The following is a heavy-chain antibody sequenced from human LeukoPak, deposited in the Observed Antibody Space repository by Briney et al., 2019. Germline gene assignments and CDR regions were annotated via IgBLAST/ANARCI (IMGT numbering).Heavy chain of an antibody. J-gene: IGHJ4*02. CDR2: ISSSSSYI. V-gene: IGHV3-21*01. D-gene: IGHD3-10*01. CDR3: ARDRFGGRYYFDY. CDR1: GFTFSSYS. Sequence: GGSLRLSCAASGFTFSSYSMNWVRQAPGKGLEWVSSISSSSSYIYYADSVKGRFTISRDNAKNSLYLQMNSLRAEDTAVYYCARDRFGGRYYFDYWGQGTLVTVSS.